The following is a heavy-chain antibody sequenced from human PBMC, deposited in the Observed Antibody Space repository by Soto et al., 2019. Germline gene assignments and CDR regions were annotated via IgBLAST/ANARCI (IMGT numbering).Heavy chain of an antibody. V-gene: IGHV3-30-3*01. D-gene: IGHD6-13*01. Sequence: GGSLRLSCAASGFTFSSYAMHWVRQAPGKGLEWVAVISYDGSNKYYADSVKGRFTISRDNSKNTLYLQMNSLRAEDTAVYYCARVSAAGRGGSYFDYWGQGTLVTVSS. J-gene: IGHJ4*02. CDR3: ARVSAAGRGGSYFDY. CDR2: ISYDGSNK. CDR1: GFTFSSYA.